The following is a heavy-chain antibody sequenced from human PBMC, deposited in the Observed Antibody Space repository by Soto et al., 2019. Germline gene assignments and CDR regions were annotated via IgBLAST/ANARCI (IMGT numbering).Heavy chain of an antibody. Sequence: QVQLVESGGGVVQPGRSLRLSCAASGFTFSLFAMHWVRQVPGKGLEWVAAVSKDGSNTYYADSVKGRFTISRDNRXXTVFMQMNNLRPEDTAVYQCVRDVWWEVGLDAFDIWGQGTTVTVSS. J-gene: IGHJ3*02. CDR2: VSKDGSNT. CDR1: GFTFSLFA. V-gene: IGHV3-30-3*01. CDR3: VRDVWWEVGLDAFDI. D-gene: IGHD1-26*01.